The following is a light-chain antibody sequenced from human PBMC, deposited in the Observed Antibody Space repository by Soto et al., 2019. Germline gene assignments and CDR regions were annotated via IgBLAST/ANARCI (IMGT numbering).Light chain of an antibody. J-gene: IGLJ6*01. V-gene: IGLV6-57*02. CDR1: SGSIASNY. Sequence: NFLLTQPHSVSESPGKTVTISCTGSSGSIASNYVQGYQQRPGSAPTTVIYEDNQRPSGVPDRFSGSIDSSSNSASLTISGLKTEDEADYYVQFYESRNNVFGSGTQLTVL. CDR2: EDN. CDR3: QFYESRNNV.